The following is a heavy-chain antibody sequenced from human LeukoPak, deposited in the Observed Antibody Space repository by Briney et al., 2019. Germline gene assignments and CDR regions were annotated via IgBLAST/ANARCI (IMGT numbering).Heavy chain of an antibody. V-gene: IGHV4-38-2*01. CDR1: GYSISRSYY. J-gene: IGHJ4*02. CDR3: ARAGWIITSGIDY. Sequence: SETLSLTCAVSGYSISRSYYWAWIRQPPGKGLEWIGTIYHTGSTYYTPSLGSRVTISVDTSKNEFSLNMNSVTAADTAVYYCARAGWIITSGIDYWGQGALVAVSS. D-gene: IGHD3-10*01. CDR2: IYHTGST.